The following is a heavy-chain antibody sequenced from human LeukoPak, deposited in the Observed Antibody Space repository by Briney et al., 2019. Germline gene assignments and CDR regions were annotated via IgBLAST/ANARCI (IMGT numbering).Heavy chain of an antibody. CDR1: GFSFSDYD. CDR2: ISGRSSHI. J-gene: IGHJ1*01. Sequence: GGSLRLSCSSSGFSFSDYDMNWVRQAPGKGLEWVSAISGRSSHIYYGESVKGRFTISRDNAKNSLYLQMDSLGVEDTAVYYCGRAFPPLRTSSAGDLWGQGTLVIVSS. V-gene: IGHV3-21*01. CDR3: GRAFPPLRTSSAGDL. D-gene: IGHD3-16*01.